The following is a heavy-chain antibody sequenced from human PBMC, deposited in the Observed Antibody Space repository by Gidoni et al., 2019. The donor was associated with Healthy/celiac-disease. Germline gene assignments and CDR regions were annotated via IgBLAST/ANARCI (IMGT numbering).Heavy chain of an antibody. CDR2: ISSSSSYT. CDR1: EFTFSDYY. CDR3: ATGDILTGGEYFQH. J-gene: IGHJ1*01. D-gene: IGHD3-9*01. Sequence: QVQLVESGGGLVKPGGSLSLSCAAAEFTFSDYYMRWIRQAPGKGLEWVSYISSSSSYTNYADSVKGRFTISRDNAKNSLYLQMNSLGAEDTAVYYCATGDILTGGEYFQHWGQGTLVTVSS. V-gene: IGHV3-11*05.